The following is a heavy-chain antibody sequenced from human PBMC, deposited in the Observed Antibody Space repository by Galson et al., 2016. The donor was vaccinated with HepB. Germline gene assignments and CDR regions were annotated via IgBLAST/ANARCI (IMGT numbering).Heavy chain of an antibody. CDR3: ARGGVSSGGVDV. CDR2: TSAYNGNT. CDR1: GFPFSSYG. V-gene: IGHV1-18*01. D-gene: IGHD3-10*01. Sequence: SVKVSCKASGFPFSSYGITWVRQAPGQGLEWMGWTSAYNGNTNYAQKLQGRVTMTTDTSTSTAYMELRSLRSDDAAVYFCARGGVSSGGVDVWGQGTTVTVSS. J-gene: IGHJ6*02.